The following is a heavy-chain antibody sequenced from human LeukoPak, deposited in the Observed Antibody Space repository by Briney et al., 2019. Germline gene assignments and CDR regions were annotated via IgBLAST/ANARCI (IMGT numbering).Heavy chain of an antibody. CDR2: IYYSGST. CDR1: GGSISSSGYY. V-gene: IGHV4-39*01. Sequence: SETLSLTCTLSGGSISSSGYYWGWLRQPPGKGLEWIGSIYYSGSTYYNPSLNSRVTISVDTSKDQFSLKLSSVTAADTAVYYCARQSGYYYPFKYWGQGTLVTVSS. D-gene: IGHD3-22*01. CDR3: ARQSGYYYPFKY. J-gene: IGHJ4*02.